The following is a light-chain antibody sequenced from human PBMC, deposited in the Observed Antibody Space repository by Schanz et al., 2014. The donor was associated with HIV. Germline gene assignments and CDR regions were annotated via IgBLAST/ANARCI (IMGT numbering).Light chain of an antibody. J-gene: IGKJ1*01. CDR3: QQGSSFPPT. V-gene: IGKV1-39*01. CDR2: GAS. CDR1: QIISKS. Sequence: DIHVTQSPSSLSASVGETITITCRASQIISKSLNWYQKKPGKAPNLLIHGASTLQTGVPVRFSGSGSGTEFTLTISSLQPEDFATYFCQQGSSFPPTFGQGTKVEIK.